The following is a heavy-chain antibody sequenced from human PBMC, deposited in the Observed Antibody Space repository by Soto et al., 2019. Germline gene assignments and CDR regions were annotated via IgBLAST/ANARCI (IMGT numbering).Heavy chain of an antibody. J-gene: IGHJ4*02. CDR2: TYTGGYT. D-gene: IGHD1-7*01. Sequence: GPLRLSCAASGFIVSDNYINWVRQAPGKGLEWVSVTYTGGYTYYADSVKGRFTISRDNSKNTLYLQMNSLRAEDTAVYYCAREVSGTSFDYWGQGTLVTVSS. V-gene: IGHV3-53*01. CDR1: GFIVSDNY. CDR3: AREVSGTSFDY.